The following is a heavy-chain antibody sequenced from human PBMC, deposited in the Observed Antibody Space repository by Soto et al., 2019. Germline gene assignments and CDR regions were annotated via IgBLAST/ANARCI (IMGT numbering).Heavy chain of an antibody. Sequence: GSLRLSCTGSGFTFGDYAINFFRLSPFKWREWVGFIRSQPYGGTPEYAASVKGRFSISRDDSKTTVYLQMNSLKTEDTAVYYCASRGVNVGDPLTYGMDVWGQGTSVTVSS. CDR1: GFTFGDYA. V-gene: IGHV3-49*03. CDR3: ASRGVNVGDPLTYGMDV. CDR2: IRSQPYGGTP. J-gene: IGHJ6*02. D-gene: IGHD3-10*01.